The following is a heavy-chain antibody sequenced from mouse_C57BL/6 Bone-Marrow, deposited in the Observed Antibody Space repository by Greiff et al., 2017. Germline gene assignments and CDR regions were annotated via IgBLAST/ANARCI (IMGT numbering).Heavy chain of an antibody. CDR3: TLITTVVATTSDY. CDR2: IDPENGDT. V-gene: IGHV14-4*01. J-gene: IGHJ2*01. D-gene: IGHD1-1*01. Sequence: EVKLQESGAELVRPGASVKLSCTASGFNIKDDYMHWVKQRPEQGLEWIGWIDPENGDTEYASKFQGKATITADTSSNTAYLQLSSLTSEDTAVYYCTLITTVVATTSDYWGQGTTLTVSS. CDR1: GFNIKDDY.